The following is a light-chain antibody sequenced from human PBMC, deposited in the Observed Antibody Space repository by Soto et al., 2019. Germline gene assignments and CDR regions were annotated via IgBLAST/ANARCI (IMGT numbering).Light chain of an antibody. Sequence: QSALTQPASVSGSPGQSITISCTGTSSDVGSYNLVSWYQQYPGKAPKLMLYEGSKRPSGVSNRFSGSKSGNTASLTISGLQAEDEADYYCSSYAGSSTHAVFGGGTQLTVL. CDR2: EGS. V-gene: IGLV2-23*01. J-gene: IGLJ7*01. CDR3: SSYAGSSTHAV. CDR1: SSDVGSYNL.